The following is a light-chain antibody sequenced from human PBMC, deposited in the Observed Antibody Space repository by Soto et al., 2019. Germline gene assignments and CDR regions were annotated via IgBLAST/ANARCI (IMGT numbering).Light chain of an antibody. Sequence: LTQPASVSGSPGQSITISCTGTSSDVGGYNYVSWYQQHPGKAPKLMIYDVTNRPSGISNRFSGSKSGNTASLTISGLQAEDEADYYCSSYTSTSTYVFGNGTKVTVL. CDR2: DVT. CDR3: SSYTSTSTYV. J-gene: IGLJ1*01. CDR1: SSDVGGYNY. V-gene: IGLV2-14*01.